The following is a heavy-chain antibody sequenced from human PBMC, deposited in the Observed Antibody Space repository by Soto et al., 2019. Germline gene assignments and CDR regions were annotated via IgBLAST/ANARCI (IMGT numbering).Heavy chain of an antibody. Sequence: QVQLVQSGAEVKKPGASVKVSCKASGYTFTSYAMHWVRQAPGQRLEWMGWINAGNGNTKYSQKFQGRVTITRDTAASTAYMELSSLRSEDTAVYYCARVWFGELLFDPWGQGTLVTVSS. CDR3: ARVWFGELLFDP. J-gene: IGHJ5*02. V-gene: IGHV1-3*01. CDR1: GYTFTSYA. CDR2: INAGNGNT. D-gene: IGHD3-10*01.